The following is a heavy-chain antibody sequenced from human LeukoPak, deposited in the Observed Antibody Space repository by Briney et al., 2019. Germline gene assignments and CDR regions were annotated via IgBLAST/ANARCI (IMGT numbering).Heavy chain of an antibody. CDR2: ISWNSGSI. V-gene: IGHV3-9*01. Sequence: PGRSLRLSCAASGFTFDDYAMHWVRQAPGKGLEWVSGISWNSGSIGYADSVRGRFTIPRDNAKNSLYLQMNSLRAEDTALYYCAKAPYYYDGSLDYWGQGTLVTVSS. CDR3: AKAPYYYDGSLDY. CDR1: GFTFDDYA. J-gene: IGHJ4*02. D-gene: IGHD3-22*01.